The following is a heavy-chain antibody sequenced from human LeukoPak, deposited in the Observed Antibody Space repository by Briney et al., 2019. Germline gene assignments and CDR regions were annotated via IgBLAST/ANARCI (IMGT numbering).Heavy chain of an antibody. CDR3: ARNADYGEGYYFDY. J-gene: IGHJ4*02. Sequence: GGSLRLSCAASGFTFSSYGMHWVRQAPGKGLEWVAVIWYDGSNKYYADSVKGRFTISRDNSKNTLYLQMNSLRAEDTAVYYCARNADYGEGYYFDYWGQGTLVTVSS. CDR1: GFTFSSYG. CDR2: IWYDGSNK. V-gene: IGHV3-33*08. D-gene: IGHD3-10*01.